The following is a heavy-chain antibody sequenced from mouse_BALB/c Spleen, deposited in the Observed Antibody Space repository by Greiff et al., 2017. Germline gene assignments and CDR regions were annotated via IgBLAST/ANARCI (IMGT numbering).Heavy chain of an antibody. V-gene: IGHV3-6*02. Sequence: EVQLLESGPGLVKPSQSLSLTCSVTGYSITSGYYWNWIRQFPGNKLEWMGYISYDGSNNYNPSLKNRIYITRDTSKNQFFLKLNSVTTEDTATYYCARDEDGNYDYWGQGTTLTVSS. J-gene: IGHJ2*01. CDR1: GYSITSGYY. D-gene: IGHD2-1*01. CDR3: ARDEDGNYDY. CDR2: ISYDGSN.